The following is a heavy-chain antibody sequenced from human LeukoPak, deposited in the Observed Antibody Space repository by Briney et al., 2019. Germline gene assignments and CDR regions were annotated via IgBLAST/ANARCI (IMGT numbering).Heavy chain of an antibody. D-gene: IGHD2-15*01. J-gene: IGHJ4*02. V-gene: IGHV4-59*01. CDR2: IYYSGST. Sequence: SETLSLTCTVSGGSISSYYWSWIRQPPGKGLEWMGYIYYSGSTNYNPSPKSRVTISVDTSKNQFSLKLSSVTAADTAVYYCARERYCSGGSCYPVWGQGTLVTVSS. CDR3: ARERYCSGGSCYPV. CDR1: GGSISSYY.